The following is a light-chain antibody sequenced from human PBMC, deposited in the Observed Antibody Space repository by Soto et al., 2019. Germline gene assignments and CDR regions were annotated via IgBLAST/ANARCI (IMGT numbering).Light chain of an antibody. CDR2: AAS. J-gene: IGKJ3*01. CDR3: HPANNIPFT. CDR1: QTIYNW. Sequence: DIQMTQSPSSVSASVGDRVTITCRASQTIYNWLVWYQQRPGKAPKSLIYAASSLQSGVPSRFRGMESGKEFTLTTTSLQLEDFAVYSCHPANNIPFTFVPGPRVD. V-gene: IGKV1-12*01.